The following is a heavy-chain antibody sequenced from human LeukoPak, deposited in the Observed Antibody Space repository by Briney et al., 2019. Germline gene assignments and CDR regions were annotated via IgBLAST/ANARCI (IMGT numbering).Heavy chain of an antibody. J-gene: IGHJ4*02. Sequence: SETLSLTCAVYGGSFSGYYWSWIRQPPGKGLEWIGEINHSGSTNYNPSLKSRVTISVDTSKNQFSLKVSSVTAADTAVYYCARDDFKSGSNWGQGTLVTVSS. CDR2: INHSGST. CDR3: ARDDFKSGSN. V-gene: IGHV4-34*01. CDR1: GGSFSGYY. D-gene: IGHD3-3*01.